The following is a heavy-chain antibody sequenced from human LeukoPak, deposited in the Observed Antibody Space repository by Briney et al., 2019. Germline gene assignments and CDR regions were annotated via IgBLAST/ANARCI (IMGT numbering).Heavy chain of an antibody. D-gene: IGHD6-19*01. CDR1: GFTFSSYS. CDR2: ISSSSSYI. J-gene: IGHJ4*02. Sequence: GGSLRLSCAASGFTFSSYSMNWVRQAPGKWLEWVSSISSSSSYIYYADSVKGRFTISRDNAKNSLYLQMNSLRAEDTAVYYCARVYDAVAGLMGTDFDYWGQGTLVTVSS. V-gene: IGHV3-21*01. CDR3: ARVYDAVAGLMGTDFDY.